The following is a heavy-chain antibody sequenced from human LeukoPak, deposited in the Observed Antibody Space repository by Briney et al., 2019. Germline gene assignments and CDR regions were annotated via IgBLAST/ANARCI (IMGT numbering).Heavy chain of an antibody. CDR3: VRRNYYGSGSHYSHFDY. J-gene: IGHJ4*02. Sequence: GESLKISCQGFGYSFATYWIGWVRQMPGKGLEWMGNIYPRDSDTRYSPAFRGQVSISVDKSISTASLQWSSLKDSDSATYYCVRRNYYGSGSHYSHFDYWGQGTLVTVSS. D-gene: IGHD3-10*01. CDR1: GYSFATYW. CDR2: IYPRDSDT. V-gene: IGHV5-51*01.